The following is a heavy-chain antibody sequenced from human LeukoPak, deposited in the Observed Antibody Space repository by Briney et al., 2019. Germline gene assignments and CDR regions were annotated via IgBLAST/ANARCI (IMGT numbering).Heavy chain of an antibody. Sequence: GGSLRLSCAASGFTFSSYWMSWVRQAPGKGLEWVANIKQDGSEKYYVDSVKGRFTISRDNAKNSLYLQVNSLRAEDTAVYYCARVPYCGGDCYYFDYWGQGTLVTVSS. CDR3: ARVPYCGGDCYYFDY. D-gene: IGHD2-21*02. V-gene: IGHV3-7*05. J-gene: IGHJ4*02. CDR1: GFTFSSYW. CDR2: IKQDGSEK.